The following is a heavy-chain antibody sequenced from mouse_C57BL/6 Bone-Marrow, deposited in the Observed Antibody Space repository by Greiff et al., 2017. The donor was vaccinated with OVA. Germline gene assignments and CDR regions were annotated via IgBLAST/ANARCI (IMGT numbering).Heavy chain of an antibody. D-gene: IGHD1-1*01. V-gene: IGHV5-9-1*02. J-gene: IGHJ1*03. Sequence: EVQRVESGEGLVKPGGSLKLSCAASGFTFSSYAMSWVRQTPEKRLEWVAYISSGGDYIYYADTVKGRFTISRDNARNTLYLQMSSLKSEDTAMYYCTRDEDYYGSSYCWYFDVWGTGTTVTVSS. CDR1: GFTFSSYA. CDR2: ISSGGDYI. CDR3: TRDEDYYGSSYCWYFDV.